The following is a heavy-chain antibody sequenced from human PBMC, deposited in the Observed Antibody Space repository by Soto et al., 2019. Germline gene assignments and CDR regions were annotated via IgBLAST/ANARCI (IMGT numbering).Heavy chain of an antibody. CDR2: ISGSGGST. V-gene: IGHV3-23*01. J-gene: IGHJ6*02. CDR3: AKDNGGLYYGMDV. Sequence: PGGSLRLSCAASGFTFSSYAMSWVRQAPGKGLEWVSAISGSGGSTYYADSVKGRFTNSRENSKNTLYLQMNSLRAEVTAVYYCAKDNGGLYYGMDVWGQGTTVTVSS. D-gene: IGHD2-8*01. CDR1: GFTFSSYA.